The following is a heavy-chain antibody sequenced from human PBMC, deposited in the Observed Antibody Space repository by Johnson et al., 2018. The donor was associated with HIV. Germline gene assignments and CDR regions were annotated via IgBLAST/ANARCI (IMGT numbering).Heavy chain of an antibody. D-gene: IGHD3-10*01. CDR2: ISYDGSNK. CDR3: ARVLWFGELFSRAFDI. V-gene: IGHV3-30*04. Sequence: QVQLVESGGGVVQPGRSLRLSCAASGFTFSSYAVHWVRQAPGKGLEWVAVISYDGSNKYYADSVKGRFTISRDNSKNTLYLQMNSLRAEDTAVYYCARVLWFGELFSRAFDIWGQGTMVTVSS. J-gene: IGHJ3*02. CDR1: GFTFSSYA.